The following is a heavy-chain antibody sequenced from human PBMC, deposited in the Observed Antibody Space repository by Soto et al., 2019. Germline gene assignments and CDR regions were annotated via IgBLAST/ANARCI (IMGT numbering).Heavy chain of an antibody. CDR3: AKNGASSKTWYMWYYALDV. V-gene: IGHV3-23*01. Sequence: EEHLLESGGGLVQPGGSLRLSCAASGFTFSNYAMTWVRQAPGKGLEWVSGISSSGGNTYYADSVKGRFTITRDNSKNTLSLQMDRLRAEDTAVYYCAKNGASSKTWYMWYYALDVWGQGTTVTVSS. J-gene: IGHJ6*02. CDR2: ISSSGGNT. CDR1: GFTFSNYA. D-gene: IGHD6-13*01.